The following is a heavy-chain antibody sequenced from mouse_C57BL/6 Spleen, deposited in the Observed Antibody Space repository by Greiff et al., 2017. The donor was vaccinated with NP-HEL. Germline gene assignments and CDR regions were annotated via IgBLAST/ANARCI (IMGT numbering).Heavy chain of an antibody. CDR1: GYSITSGYY. CDR3: AREDSSGGMDY. Sequence: EVKVEESGPGLVKPSQSLSLTCSVTGYSITSGYYWNWIRQFPGNKLEWMGYISYDGSNNYNPSLKNRISITRDTSKNQFFLKLNSVTTEDTATYYCAREDSSGGMDYWGQGTSVTVSS. V-gene: IGHV3-6*01. CDR2: ISYDGSN. D-gene: IGHD3-2*02. J-gene: IGHJ4*01.